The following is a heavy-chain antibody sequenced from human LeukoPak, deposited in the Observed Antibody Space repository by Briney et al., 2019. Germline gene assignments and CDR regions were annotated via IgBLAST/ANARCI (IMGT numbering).Heavy chain of an antibody. D-gene: IGHD2-2*03. V-gene: IGHV3-23*01. J-gene: IGHJ4*02. Sequence: GGSLRLSCAASGFTLSSYAMSWVRQAPGKGLEWVSAISGSGGSTYYADSVKGRFTISRDNSKNTLYLQMNSLRAEDTAVYYCAKIAGYCSSTSCWYFDYWGQGTLVTVSS. CDR3: AKIAGYCSSTSCWYFDY. CDR1: GFTLSSYA. CDR2: ISGSGGST.